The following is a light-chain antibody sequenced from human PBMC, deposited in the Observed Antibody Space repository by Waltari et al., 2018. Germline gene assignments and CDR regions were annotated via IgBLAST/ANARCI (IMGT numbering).Light chain of an antibody. J-gene: IGKJ1*01. Sequence: DIQMTQSLAALSASVRDRVTITCPASQSITSWLAGYQQKPGKAPQLLIYKASNVQSRVPTRFSGSGSETEFTLTITRLHPDDVATYYCQHSIRYPWTFGQGTKLEIK. CDR3: QHSIRYPWT. CDR1: QSITSW. CDR2: KAS. V-gene: IGKV1-5*03.